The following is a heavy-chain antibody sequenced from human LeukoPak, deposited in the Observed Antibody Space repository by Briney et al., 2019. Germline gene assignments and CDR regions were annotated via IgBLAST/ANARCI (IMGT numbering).Heavy chain of an antibody. CDR3: ARSLRGASNEH. D-gene: IGHD4/OR15-4a*01. Sequence: GGSLRLSCAASGFTFSSYWMSWVRQTPGKGLEWVASIKQDGSEKAYVDSVKGRFTISRDNAKNSLFLQMNTLRAEDTAVYYCARSLRGASNEHWGQGTLVTVSS. CDR2: IKQDGSEK. CDR1: GFTFSSYW. J-gene: IGHJ4*02. V-gene: IGHV3-7*03.